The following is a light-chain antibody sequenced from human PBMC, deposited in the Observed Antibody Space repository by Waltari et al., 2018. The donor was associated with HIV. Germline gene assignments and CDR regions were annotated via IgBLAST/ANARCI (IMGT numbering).Light chain of an antibody. CDR1: QTMRVAF. J-gene: IGKJ2*01. CDR2: STS. Sequence: DIVLTQSPGNLSVSPGVSATVSCSASQTMRVAFLAWYQQRSGQSPRHLIYSTSIRVFGIPDRFSGSGTGTDFTLTINRLNPEDSEVYYCQQIGSSPYTFGQGTKWEI. CDR3: QQIGSSPYT. V-gene: IGKV3-20*01.